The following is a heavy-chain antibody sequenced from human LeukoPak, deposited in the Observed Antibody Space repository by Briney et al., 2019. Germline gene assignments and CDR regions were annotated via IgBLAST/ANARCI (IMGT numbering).Heavy chain of an antibody. D-gene: IGHD3-10*01. J-gene: IGHJ4*02. CDR1: GFTFSSYA. CDR3: ARDPRGGTLDY. Sequence: GGSLRLSCAASGFTFSSYAMSWVRQAPGKGLEWVAGISAGGGSTYYADSVKGRFTISRDNSKNMLYLQLNSLRAEDTAVYYCARDPRGGTLDYWGQGTLVTVSS. CDR2: ISAGGGST. V-gene: IGHV3-23*01.